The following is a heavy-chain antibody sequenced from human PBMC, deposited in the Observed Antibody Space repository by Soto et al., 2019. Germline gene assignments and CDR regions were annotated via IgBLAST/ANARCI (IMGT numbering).Heavy chain of an antibody. Sequence: SETLSLTCTVSGGSISSYYWSWFRQSPGKRMEWIGYVHHSWGSSYNPSLQSRVAISLDTSKSQFSLKVTSVTAADTAVYYCARHVGGFGSSGYYYFYDYWGQGTLVTVS. CDR2: VHHSWGS. V-gene: IGHV4-59*08. J-gene: IGHJ4*02. D-gene: IGHD3-22*01. CDR3: ARHVGGFGSSGYYYFYDY. CDR1: GGSISSYY.